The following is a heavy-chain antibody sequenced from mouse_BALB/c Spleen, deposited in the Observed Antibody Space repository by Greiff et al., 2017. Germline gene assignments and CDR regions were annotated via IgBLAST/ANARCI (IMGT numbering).Heavy chain of an antibody. J-gene: IGHJ2*01. CDR1: GYSITSDYA. D-gene: IGHD1-2*01. Sequence: EVKLMESGPGLVKPSQSLSLTCTVTGYSITSDYAWNWIRQFPGNKLEWMGYISYSGSTSYNPSLKSRISITRDTSKNQFFLQLNSVTTEDTATYYCARLRLQEYYFDYWGQGTTLTVSS. CDR3: ARLRLQEYYFDY. V-gene: IGHV3-2*02. CDR2: ISYSGST.